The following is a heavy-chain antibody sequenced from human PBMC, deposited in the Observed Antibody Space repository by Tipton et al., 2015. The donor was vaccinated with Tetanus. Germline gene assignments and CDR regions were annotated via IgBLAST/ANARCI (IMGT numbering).Heavy chain of an antibody. CDR3: ARRAITKAAMDV. Sequence: TLSLTCAVSGASISSAIYYWAWLRQTPGKGLEWIADISYSGATNSNPSLESRASLSVDTSENEFSLRLKSVTAADTGAYYCARRAITKAAMDVWGQGTMVTVAS. V-gene: IGHV4-39*01. J-gene: IGHJ6*02. CDR2: ISYSGAT. CDR1: GASISSAIYY.